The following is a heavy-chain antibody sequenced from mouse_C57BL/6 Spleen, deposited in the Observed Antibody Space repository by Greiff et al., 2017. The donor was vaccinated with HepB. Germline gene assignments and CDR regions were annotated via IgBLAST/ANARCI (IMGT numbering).Heavy chain of an antibody. CDR3: ARHWGYAMDY. CDR2: ISNLAYSI. Sequence: EVKLQESGGGLVQPGGSLKLSCAASGFTFSDYGMAWVRQAPRKGPEWVAFISNLAYSIYYADTVTGRFTISRENAKNTLYLEMSSLRSEDTAMYYCARHWGYAMDYWGQGTSVTVSS. V-gene: IGHV5-15*01. CDR1: GFTFSDYG. D-gene: IGHD4-1*01. J-gene: IGHJ4*01.